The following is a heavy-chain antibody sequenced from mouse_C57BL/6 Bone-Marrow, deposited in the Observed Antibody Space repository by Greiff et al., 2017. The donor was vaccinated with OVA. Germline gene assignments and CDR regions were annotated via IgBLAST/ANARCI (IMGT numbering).Heavy chain of an antibody. D-gene: IGHD2-5*01. CDR2: ISSGSSTI. CDR3: ARYSKRGSMDY. Sequence: EVMLVESGGGLVKPGGSLKLSCAASGFTFSDYGMHWVRQAPEKGLEWVAYISSGSSTIYYADTVKGRFTISRDNAKNTLFQQMTSLRTDDTAMYYCARYSKRGSMDYWGQGTSVTVSS. J-gene: IGHJ4*01. CDR1: GFTFSDYG. V-gene: IGHV5-17*01.